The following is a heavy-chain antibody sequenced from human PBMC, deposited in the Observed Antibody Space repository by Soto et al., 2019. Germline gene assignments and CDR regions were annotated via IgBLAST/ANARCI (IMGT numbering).Heavy chain of an antibody. V-gene: IGHV1-69*12. CDR1: GGTFSSYA. CDR3: ARGGVELELHGYYGGMDV. CDR2: IIPIFGTA. J-gene: IGHJ6*02. Sequence: QVQLVQSGAEVKKPGSSVKVSCKASGGTFSSYAISWVRQAPGQGLEWMGGIIPIFGTANYAQKFQGRVTITADESTRTDYRELSSLGSEDTAVYSCARGGVELELHGYYGGMDVWGQGTTVTVSS. D-gene: IGHD1-7*01.